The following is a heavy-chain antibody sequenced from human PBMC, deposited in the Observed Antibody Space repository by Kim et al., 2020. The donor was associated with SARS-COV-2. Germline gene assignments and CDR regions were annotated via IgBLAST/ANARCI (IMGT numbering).Heavy chain of an antibody. CDR2: VNPSGTRA. CDR1: GYSFTDYY. V-gene: IGHV1-46*04. J-gene: IGHJ4*02. D-gene: IGHD2-15*01. CDR3: ARDSPDEEDIDF. Sequence: ASVKVSCKASGYSFTDYYMHWVRQAPGQRLEWMGYVNPSGTRATYAQRLEGRVTITRETSTSTDYMQLTSLTSEDTAVYYCARDSPDEEDIDFWGQGTLVTVSS.